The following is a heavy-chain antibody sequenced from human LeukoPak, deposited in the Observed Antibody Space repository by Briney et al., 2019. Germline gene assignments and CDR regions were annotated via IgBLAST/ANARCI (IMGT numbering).Heavy chain of an antibody. Sequence: SETLSLTCTVSGGSISGYYWSWIRQPPGKGLEWLGYIYHSGSTIYHSGTTNYNPSLKSRVSMSMDMSKNQFSLRLNSLTAADTAVFYCARDIGSRLWGKGTTVIVSS. CDR3: ARDIGSRL. D-gene: IGHD1-26*01. CDR1: GGSISGYY. V-gene: IGHV4-59*12. J-gene: IGHJ6*04. CDR2: IYHSGSTIYHSGTT.